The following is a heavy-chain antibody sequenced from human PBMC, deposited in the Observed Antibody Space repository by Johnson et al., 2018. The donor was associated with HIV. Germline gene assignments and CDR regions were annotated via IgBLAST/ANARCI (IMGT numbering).Heavy chain of an antibody. Sequence: VQLVESGGGLVQPGGSLRLSCAASGFTVSSNYMSWVRQAPGKGLEWVSVIYSGGSTYYADSVKDRFIISRDNSKNTLYLQMNSLRAEDTAVYYCARDRSYYHSSGYYYYDAFDIWGQGTMVTVSS. CDR2: IYSGGST. CDR1: GFTVSSNY. D-gene: IGHD3-22*01. V-gene: IGHV3-66*01. CDR3: ARDRSYYHSSGYYYYDAFDI. J-gene: IGHJ3*02.